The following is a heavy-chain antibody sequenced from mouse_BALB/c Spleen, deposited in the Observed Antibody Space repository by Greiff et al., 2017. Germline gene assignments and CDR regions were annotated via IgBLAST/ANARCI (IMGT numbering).Heavy chain of an antibody. D-gene: IGHD4-1*01. V-gene: IGHV5-6*01. CDR2: ISSGGSYT. CDR3: ARKLGPGFAY. J-gene: IGHJ3*01. Sequence: EVNVVESGGDLVKPGGSLKLSCAASGFTFSSYGMSWVRQTPDKRLEWVATISSGGSYTYYPDSVKGRFTISRDNAKNTLYLQMSSLKSEDTAMYYCARKLGPGFAYWGQGTLVTVSA. CDR1: GFTFSSYG.